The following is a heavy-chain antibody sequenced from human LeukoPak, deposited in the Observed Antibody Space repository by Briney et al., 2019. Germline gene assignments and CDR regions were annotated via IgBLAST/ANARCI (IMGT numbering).Heavy chain of an antibody. D-gene: IGHD3-3*01. CDR3: ARDPYDFWSGPHDY. CDR2: ISSSSSYI. CDR1: GFTFSSYS. Sequence: GGSLRLSCAASGFTFSSYSMNWVRQAPGKGLEWVSYISSSSSYIYYADSVKGRFTISRDNAKNSLYLQMNSLRAEDTAVYYCARDPYDFWSGPHDYWGQGTLVTVSS. V-gene: IGHV3-21*01. J-gene: IGHJ4*02.